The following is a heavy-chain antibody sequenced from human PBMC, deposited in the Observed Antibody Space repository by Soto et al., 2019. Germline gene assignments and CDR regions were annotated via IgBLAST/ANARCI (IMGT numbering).Heavy chain of an antibody. CDR3: ARDNILVILYGGMDV. CDR1: GGSFSSGHYY. J-gene: IGHJ6*02. V-gene: IGHV4-30-4*01. Sequence: SETLSLTCTVSGGSFSSGHYYWSWIRHPPGKGLEWIGYIYYSGSTYYNPSLKSLVTTSVDTSKNQFSLKLSSVTAADTAVYNCARDNILVILYGGMDVWGQGTTVTVSS. D-gene: IGHD3-3*02. CDR2: IYYSGST.